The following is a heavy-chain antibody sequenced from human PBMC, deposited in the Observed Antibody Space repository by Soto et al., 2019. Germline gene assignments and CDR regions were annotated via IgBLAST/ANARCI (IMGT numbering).Heavy chain of an antibody. J-gene: IGHJ4*02. CDR1: GFTFTSSA. CDR2: IVVGSGNT. CDR3: AALSVVRGVPDY. D-gene: IGHD3-10*01. V-gene: IGHV1-58*01. Sequence: ASVKVSCKASGFTFTSSAVQWVRQARGQRLEWIGWIVVGSGNTNYAQKFQERVTITRDMSTSTAYMELSSLRSEDTAVYYCAALSVVRGVPDYWGQGTLVTVSS.